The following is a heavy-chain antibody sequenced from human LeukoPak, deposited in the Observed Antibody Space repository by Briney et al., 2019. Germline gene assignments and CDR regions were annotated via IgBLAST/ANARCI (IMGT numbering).Heavy chain of an antibody. D-gene: IGHD2-2*01. J-gene: IGHJ4*02. V-gene: IGHV1-46*01. Sequence: ASVKVSCKASGYTFTSYYMHWVRQAPGQGLEWMGIINPSGGSTSYAQKFQGRVTMTRDTSTSTVYMELSSLRSEHTPVSYCARDVSTSGVPAATYYWGQGTLVTVSS. CDR1: GYTFTSYY. CDR2: INPSGGST. CDR3: ARDVSTSGVPAATYY.